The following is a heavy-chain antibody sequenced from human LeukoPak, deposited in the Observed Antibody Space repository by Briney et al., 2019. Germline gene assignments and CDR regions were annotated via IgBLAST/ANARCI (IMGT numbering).Heavy chain of an antibody. Sequence: GGSLRLSCAASGFTFSSYGMHWVRQAPGKGLEWVAFIRSDGSNKYYADSVKGRFTISRDNSKNTLYLQMNSLRAEDTAVYYCAKDHRAYCGGDCVDFDYWGQGTLVTVSS. V-gene: IGHV3-30*02. CDR3: AKDHRAYCGGDCVDFDY. J-gene: IGHJ4*02. CDR2: IRSDGSNK. D-gene: IGHD2-21*02. CDR1: GFTFSSYG.